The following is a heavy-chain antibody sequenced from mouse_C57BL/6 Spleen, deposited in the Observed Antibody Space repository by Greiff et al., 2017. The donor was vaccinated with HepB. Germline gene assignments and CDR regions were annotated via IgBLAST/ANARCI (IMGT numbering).Heavy chain of an antibody. J-gene: IGHJ4*01. D-gene: IGHD1-1*01. V-gene: IGHV5-9-1*02. CDR1: GFTFSSYA. CDR3: TREDYGSSHYYAMDY. CDR2: ISSGGDYI. Sequence: EVKLMESGEGLVKPGGSLKLSCAASGFTFSSYAMSWVRQTPEKRLEWVAYISSGGDYIYYADTVKGRFTISRDNARNTLYLQMSSLKSEDTAMYYCTREDYGSSHYYAMDYWGQGTSVTVSS.